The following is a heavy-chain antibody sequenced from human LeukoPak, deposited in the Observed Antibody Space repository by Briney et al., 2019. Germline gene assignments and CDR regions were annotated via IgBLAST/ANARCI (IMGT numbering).Heavy chain of an antibody. CDR3: ARKGGCSGGSCYPTLYYYYYYMDV. Sequence: SETLSLTCAVYGGSFSGYCWSWIRQPPGKGLEWIGEINHSGSTNYNPSLKSRVTISVDTSKNQFSLKLSSVTAADTAVYYCARKGGCSGGSCYPTLYYYYYYMDVWGKGTTVTVS. J-gene: IGHJ6*03. D-gene: IGHD2-15*01. CDR1: GGSFSGYC. V-gene: IGHV4-34*01. CDR2: INHSGST.